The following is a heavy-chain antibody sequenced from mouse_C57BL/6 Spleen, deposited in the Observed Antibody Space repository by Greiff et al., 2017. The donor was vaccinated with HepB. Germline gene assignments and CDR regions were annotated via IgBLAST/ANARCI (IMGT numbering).Heavy chain of an antibody. CDR2: IYPGDGDT. V-gene: IGHV1-82*01. J-gene: IGHJ2*01. Sequence: QVQLKESGPELVKPGASVKISCKASGYAFSSSWMNWVKQRPGKGLEWIGRIYPGDGDTNYNGKFKGKATLTADKSSSTAYMQLSSLTSEDSAVYFCAGNYGYYFDYWGQGTTLTVSS. D-gene: IGHD1-1*01. CDR3: AGNYGYYFDY. CDR1: GYAFSSSW.